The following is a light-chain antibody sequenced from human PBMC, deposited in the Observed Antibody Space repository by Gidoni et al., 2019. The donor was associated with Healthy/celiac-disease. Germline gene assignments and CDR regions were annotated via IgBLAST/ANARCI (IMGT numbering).Light chain of an antibody. V-gene: IGKV3-15*01. Sequence: EIVMTQSPATLSVSPGERATLPCRASQSVSSNFAWYQQKPGQAPRLLIYGASTRSTGIPARFSDSGSGTEFTLTIISLQSEDFSVYYCQQYNNWPPWTFGQGTKVEIK. CDR1: QSVSSN. J-gene: IGKJ1*01. CDR2: GAS. CDR3: QQYNNWPPWT.